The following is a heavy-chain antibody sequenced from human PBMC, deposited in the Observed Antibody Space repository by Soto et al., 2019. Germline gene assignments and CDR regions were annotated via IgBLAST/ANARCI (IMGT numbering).Heavy chain of an antibody. J-gene: IGHJ4*02. CDR3: ARTRPGAYFDY. V-gene: IGHV3-7*01. CDR2: MKEDGSET. CDR1: EFTFSNYW. Sequence: LRLSCEASEFTFSNYWMSWVRQAPGEGLEWVAVMKEDGSETSYVDSVKGRFTISRDNAKNSLHLQMSSLRVDDTALYYCARTRPGAYFDYWGQGTLVTVSS.